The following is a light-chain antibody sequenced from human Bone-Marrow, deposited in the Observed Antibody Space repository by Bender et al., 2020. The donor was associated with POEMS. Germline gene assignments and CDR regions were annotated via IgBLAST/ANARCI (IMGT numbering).Light chain of an antibody. CDR3: SSYAGSNNLV. CDR2: EVS. J-gene: IGLJ2*01. Sequence: QSALTQPASVSGSPGQSITISCTGTSSDVGSYNLVFWYQQHPGKAPKLMIYEVSKRPSGVPDRFSGSKSGNTAPLPVSGLQAEDEADSYCSSYAGSNNLVFGGGTKLTVL. V-gene: IGLV2-8*01. CDR1: SSDVGSYNL.